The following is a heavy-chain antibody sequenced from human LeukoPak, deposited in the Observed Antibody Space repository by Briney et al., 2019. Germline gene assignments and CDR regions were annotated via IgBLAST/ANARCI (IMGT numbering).Heavy chain of an antibody. CDR2: ISGSGGST. CDR3: AKDRISVNRLISFDY. Sequence: GGSLRLSCAASGFTFSSYAMSWVRQAPGKGLEWVSAISGSGGSTYYADSVKGRFTISRDNSKNTLYLQMNSLRAEDTAVYYCAKDRISVNRLISFDYWGQGTLVTVSS. CDR1: GFTFSSYA. V-gene: IGHV3-23*01. D-gene: IGHD2/OR15-2a*01. J-gene: IGHJ4*02.